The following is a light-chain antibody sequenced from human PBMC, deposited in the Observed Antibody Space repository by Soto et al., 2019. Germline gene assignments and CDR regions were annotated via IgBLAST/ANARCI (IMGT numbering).Light chain of an antibody. V-gene: IGKV1-33*01. CDR3: QHYDNLSLT. J-gene: IGKJ4*01. CDR1: QGITNH. Sequence: DIQLAQSPSSLSASIGERVTFSCQASQGITNHLYWFQQKPGKAPSLLIYDASNLQTGVPSRFSGSGFGTDFNLTISSLQPEDVATYFCQHYDNLSLTFGGGTKVEI. CDR2: DAS.